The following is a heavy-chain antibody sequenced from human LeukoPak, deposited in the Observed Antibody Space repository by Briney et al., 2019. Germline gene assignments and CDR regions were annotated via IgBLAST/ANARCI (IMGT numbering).Heavy chain of an antibody. CDR3: AREELLGYYYGMDV. D-gene: IGHD1-26*01. Sequence: GGSLRLSCAASGFTFSVHYMDWVRQAPGKGLEWVGRTRNKANSYTTEYAASVKGRFTISRDDSKNSLYLQMNSLKTEDTAVYYCAREELLGYYYGMDVWGQGTTVTVSS. CDR2: TRNKANSYTT. V-gene: IGHV3-72*01. CDR1: GFTFSVHY. J-gene: IGHJ6*02.